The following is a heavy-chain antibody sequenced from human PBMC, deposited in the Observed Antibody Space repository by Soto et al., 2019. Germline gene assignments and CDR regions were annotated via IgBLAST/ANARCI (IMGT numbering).Heavy chain of an antibody. J-gene: IGHJ6*02. CDR3: AAVMALATYGMDV. Sequence: QMQLVQSGPEVKKPGTSVKVSCKASGFTFTSSAVQWVRQARGQRLEWIGWIVVGSGNTNYAQKFQERVTITRDMSTSTAYMELSSLRSEDTAVDYCAAVMALATYGMDVWGQGTTVTVSS. CDR2: IVVGSGNT. CDR1: GFTFTSSA. V-gene: IGHV1-58*01.